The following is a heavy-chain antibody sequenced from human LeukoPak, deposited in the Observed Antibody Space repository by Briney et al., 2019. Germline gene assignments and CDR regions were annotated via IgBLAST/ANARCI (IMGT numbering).Heavy chain of an antibody. CDR3: AKDHIEMATILDY. V-gene: IGHV3-30*18. D-gene: IGHD5-24*01. Sequence: WIRQPPGKGLEWVAVISYDGSNKYYADSVKGRFTISRDNSKNTLYLQMNSLRAEDTAVYYCAKDHIEMATILDYWGQGTLVTVSS. J-gene: IGHJ4*02. CDR2: ISYDGSNK.